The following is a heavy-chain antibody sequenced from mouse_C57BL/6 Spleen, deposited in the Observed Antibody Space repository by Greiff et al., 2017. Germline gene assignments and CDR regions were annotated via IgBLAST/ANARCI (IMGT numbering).Heavy chain of an antibody. J-gene: IGHJ4*01. CDR1: GYSFTGYY. D-gene: IGHD1-3*01. CDR2: INPSTGGT. V-gene: IGHV1-42*01. CDR3: AKRGYYSSYALDY. Sequence: EVQLVESGPELVKPGASVKISCKASGYSFTGYYMNWVKQSPEKSLEWIGEINPSTGGTTYNQKFKAKATLTVDKSSSTAYMQLKSLTSEDSAVYYSAKRGYYSSYALDYCGQRTPDTVSS.